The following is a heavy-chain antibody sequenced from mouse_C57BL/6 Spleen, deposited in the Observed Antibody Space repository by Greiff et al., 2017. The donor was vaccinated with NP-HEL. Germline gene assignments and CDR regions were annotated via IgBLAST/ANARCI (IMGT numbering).Heavy chain of an antibody. D-gene: IGHD1-1*02. J-gene: IGHJ1*03. CDR1: GYTFTSYW. CDR3: ARGGGDYRYFDD. Sequence: QVQLQQPGAELVKPGASVKLSCKASGYTFTSYWMHWVKQRPGQGLEWIGMIHPNSGSTNYNEKFKSKATLTADKSSSTAYMQLSSLTSEDSAVYYCARGGGDYRYFDDWGTGTTVTVSS. V-gene: IGHV1-64*01. CDR2: IHPNSGST.